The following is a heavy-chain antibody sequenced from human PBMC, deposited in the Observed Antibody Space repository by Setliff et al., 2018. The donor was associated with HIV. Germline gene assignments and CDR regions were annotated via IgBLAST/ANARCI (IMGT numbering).Heavy chain of an antibody. V-gene: IGHV5-51*01. CDR3: AKDMVAGHVYDILTANLGFDY. D-gene: IGHD3-9*01. J-gene: IGHJ4*02. Sequence: GSLKISCKGSGYSFTSYWIGWVRQMPGKGLEWMGIIYPGDSDTRYSPSFQGQVTISADKSISTAYLQMNSLRTEDTALYYCAKDMVAGHVYDILTANLGFDYWGQGTLVTAPQ. CDR2: IYPGDSDT. CDR1: GYSFTSYW.